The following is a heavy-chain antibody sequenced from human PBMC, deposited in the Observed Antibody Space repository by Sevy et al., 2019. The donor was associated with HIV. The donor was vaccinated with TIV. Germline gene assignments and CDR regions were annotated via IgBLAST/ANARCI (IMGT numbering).Heavy chain of an antibody. CDR3: ATELELRRGGFDY. V-gene: IGHV1-24*01. CDR2: FDPEDGET. J-gene: IGHJ4*02. CDR1: GYTLTELS. D-gene: IGHD1-7*01. Sequence: ASVKVSCKVSGYTLTELSMHWVRQAPGKGLEWMGGFDPEDGETIYAQKFQGRVTMTEETSTDTAYMELSSLRSEDTAVYYCATELELRRGGFDYWGQGTLVTVSS.